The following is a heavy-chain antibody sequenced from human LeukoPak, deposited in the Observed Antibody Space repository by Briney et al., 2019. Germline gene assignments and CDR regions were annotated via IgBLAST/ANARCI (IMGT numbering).Heavy chain of an antibody. CDR2: ISGSGGST. CDR1: GFTFSSYA. Sequence: GGSLRLSCAASGFTFSSYAMSWVRQAPGKGLEWVSAISGSGGSTYYADSVKGRFTISRDNSKNTLYLQMNSLRAEDTAVYYCAKGDEYYYDSSGFDYWGQGTLVTVSS. D-gene: IGHD3-22*01. V-gene: IGHV3-23*01. CDR3: AKGDEYYYDSSGFDY. J-gene: IGHJ4*02.